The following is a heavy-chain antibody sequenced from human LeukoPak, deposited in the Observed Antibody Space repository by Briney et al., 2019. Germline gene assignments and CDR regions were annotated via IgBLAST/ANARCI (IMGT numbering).Heavy chain of an antibody. D-gene: IGHD3-10*01. Sequence: SDTLSLTCTVSGGSISSYYWSWIRQPPGKGLEWIGYIYYSGSTNYNPSLKSRVTISVDTSKNQFSLKLSSVTAADTAVYYCARDRRITMVRGPPAWFDPWGQGTLVTVSS. CDR1: GGSISSYY. V-gene: IGHV4-59*01. CDR3: ARDRRITMVRGPPAWFDP. J-gene: IGHJ5*02. CDR2: IYYSGST.